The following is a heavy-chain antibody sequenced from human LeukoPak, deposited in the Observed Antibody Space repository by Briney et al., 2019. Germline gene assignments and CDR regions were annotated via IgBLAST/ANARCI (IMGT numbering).Heavy chain of an antibody. V-gene: IGHV3-30*03. CDR2: ISYDGSNK. CDR1: GFTFSSYG. D-gene: IGHD4-23*01. CDR3: ARMENSGGMDV. J-gene: IGHJ6*02. Sequence: GGSLRLSCAASGFTFSSYGMHWVRQAPGKGLEWVAVISYDGSNKYYADSVKGRFTISRDNSKNTLYLQMNSLRAEDTAVYYCARMENSGGMDVWGQGTTVTVSS.